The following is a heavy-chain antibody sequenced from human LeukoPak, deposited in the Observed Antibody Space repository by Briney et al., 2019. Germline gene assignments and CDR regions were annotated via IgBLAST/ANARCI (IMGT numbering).Heavy chain of an antibody. D-gene: IGHD2-21*01. J-gene: IGHJ4*02. V-gene: IGHV3-30*02. CDR3: GRDADWAFDY. CDR1: GVIFTSHG. Sequence: GGSLRLSCVASGVIFTSHGMHWIRQAPGKRPQWVAFIRNDGSDKYYADSVKGRFTISRDTSKNTLYVQMSSLRPEDTALYYCGRDADWAFDYWGQGTLVTVSS. CDR2: IRNDGSDK.